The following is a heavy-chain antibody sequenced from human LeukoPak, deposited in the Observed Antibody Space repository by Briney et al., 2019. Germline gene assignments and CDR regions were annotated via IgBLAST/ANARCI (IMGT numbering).Heavy chain of an antibody. J-gene: IGHJ4*02. Sequence: GGSLRLSCAASGFTFNRNAISWVRQAPGKGLEWVSTIGGGGDKTFYADSVKGRFTISRDNPKNTLYLQMNSLRAEDTAVYFCAKRGVVIRVILVGFHREAYYFDSWGQGALVTVSS. D-gene: IGHD3-22*01. V-gene: IGHV3-23*01. CDR2: IGGGGDKT. CDR1: GFTFNRNA. CDR3: AKRGVVIRVILVGFHREAYYFDS.